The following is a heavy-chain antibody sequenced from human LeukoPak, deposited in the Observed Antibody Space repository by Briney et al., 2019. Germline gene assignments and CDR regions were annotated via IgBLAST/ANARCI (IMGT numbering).Heavy chain of an antibody. V-gene: IGHV3-30*18. D-gene: IGHD2-2*01. Sequence: GGSLRLSCAAPGFTFSSYGMHWVRQAPGKGLEWVAVISHDGVDKYYADSVKGRFTISRDNSKNTVSLQVNSLRAEDTAAYYCAKGGYCSATRCYVGKGMDDWGQGTLVTVSS. CDR3: AKGGYCSATRCYVGKGMDD. CDR1: GFTFSSYG. J-gene: IGHJ4*02. CDR2: ISHDGVDK.